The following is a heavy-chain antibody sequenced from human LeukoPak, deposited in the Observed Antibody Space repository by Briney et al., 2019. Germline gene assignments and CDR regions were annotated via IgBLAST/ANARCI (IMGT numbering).Heavy chain of an antibody. CDR1: GFTFSNYA. V-gene: IGHV3-23*01. J-gene: IGHJ4*02. CDR3: AKMTAMGFSDY. D-gene: IGHD2-21*02. Sequence: GASLRLPCAASGFTFSNYAMSWVRQAPGKGLEWVSAISGSRGSTYYADSVKGRFTISRDNSKNTLYLQMNSLRAEDTAVYYCAKMTAMGFSDYWGQGTLVTVSS. CDR2: ISGSRGST.